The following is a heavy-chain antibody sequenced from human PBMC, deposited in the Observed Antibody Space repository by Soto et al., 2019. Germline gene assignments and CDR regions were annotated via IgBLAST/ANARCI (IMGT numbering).Heavy chain of an antibody. V-gene: IGHV3-33*01. D-gene: IGHD1-7*01. J-gene: IGHJ3*02. CDR3: ARSGYNWNYGDDAFDI. CDR2: IWYDGSNK. Sequence: GGSLRLSCAASGFTFSSYGMHWVRQAPGKGLEWVAVIWYDGSNKYYADSVKGRFTISRDNSKNTLYLQMNSLRAEDTAVYYCARSGYNWNYGDDAFDIWGPGTMVTVSS. CDR1: GFTFSSYG.